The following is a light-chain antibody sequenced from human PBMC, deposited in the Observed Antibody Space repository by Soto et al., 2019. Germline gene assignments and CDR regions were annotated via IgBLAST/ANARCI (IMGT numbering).Light chain of an antibody. CDR2: NTS. V-gene: IGKV3-20*01. Sequence: EIVLTQSPGTLSLSPGEGATVSCRVSQTINSRSFVWYQRQFGPAPRLIIYNTSSTATGITDRFSGSGSGTDFTLSSSRLEAEDFDVYYWHLYCASFTFGPGTTVDFK. CDR1: QTINSRS. CDR3: HLYCASFT. J-gene: IGKJ3*01.